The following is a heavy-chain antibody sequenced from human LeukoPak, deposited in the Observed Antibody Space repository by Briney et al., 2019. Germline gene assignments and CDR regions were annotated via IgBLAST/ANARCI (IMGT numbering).Heavy chain of an antibody. V-gene: IGHV1-18*01. D-gene: IGHD2-2*01. CDR1: GYTFTSYG. CDR3: ARDGLLCSSTSCYTIFDY. CDR2: ISVYNGNT. Sequence: GASVKVSCKASGYTFTSYGISWVRQAPGQGLEWMGWISVYNGNTNYAQKLQGRVTTTTDTSTSTAYMELRSLRSDDTAVYYCARDGLLCSSTSCYTIFDYWGQGTLVTVSS. J-gene: IGHJ4*02.